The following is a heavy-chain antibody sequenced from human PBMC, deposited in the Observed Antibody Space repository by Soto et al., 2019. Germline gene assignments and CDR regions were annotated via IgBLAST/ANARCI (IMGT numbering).Heavy chain of an antibody. CDR1: GFTVDDYA. J-gene: IGHJ4*02. Sequence: EVQLVESGGGLVQPGRSLRLSCAASGFTVDDYAMHWVRQAPGKGLEWVSGISWNSETIDYADSVKGRFTISRDNAKRSLFLQMNSLRPDDTALYYCAKDMKWGGMTTIHYFDSWAQGTLVTVSS. V-gene: IGHV3-9*01. D-gene: IGHD4-17*01. CDR2: ISWNSETI. CDR3: AKDMKWGGMTTIHYFDS.